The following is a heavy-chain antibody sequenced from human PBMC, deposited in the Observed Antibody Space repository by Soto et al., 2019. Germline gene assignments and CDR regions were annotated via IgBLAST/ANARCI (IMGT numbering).Heavy chain of an antibody. D-gene: IGHD5-18*01. V-gene: IGHV4-59*01. Sequence: SETLSLTCTVSGGSISNYYWSWIRQPPGKGLEWIGYIFYSGGTNYNPSLKSRVTISVDTSKNQFSLKVSSVTAADTAVYYCARDPPRGYSDYFDYWGKGPLVTVPS. J-gene: IGHJ4*02. CDR2: IFYSGGT. CDR1: GGSISNYY. CDR3: ARDPPRGYSDYFDY.